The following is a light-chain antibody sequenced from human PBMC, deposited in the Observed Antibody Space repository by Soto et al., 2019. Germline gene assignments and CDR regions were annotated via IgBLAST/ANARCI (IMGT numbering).Light chain of an antibody. CDR3: SSYAGSSNV. CDR2: EVN. J-gene: IGLJ1*01. CDR1: SSDVGGYNY. Sequence: QSALTQPPSASGSPGQSVAISCTGTSSDVGGYNYVSWYQQHPGKAPKLMIYEVNKRPSGVPDRFSGSKSGNTGSLTVSGLQAVDEADYYCSSYAGSSNVFGTGTKLTVL. V-gene: IGLV2-8*01.